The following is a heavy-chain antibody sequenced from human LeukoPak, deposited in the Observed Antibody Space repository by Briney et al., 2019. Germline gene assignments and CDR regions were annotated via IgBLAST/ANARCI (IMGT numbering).Heavy chain of an antibody. CDR1: GYTFTSCD. V-gene: IGHV1-8*01. D-gene: IGHD6-13*01. CDR2: MNPNSGNT. CDR3: ARGRSSWYGIAY. Sequence: ASVKVSCKASGYTFTSCDINWVRQATGQGLEWMGWMNPNSGNTGYAQKFQGRVTMTRNTSISTAYMELSSLRSEDTAVYYCARGRSSWYGIAYWGQGTLVTVSS. J-gene: IGHJ4*02.